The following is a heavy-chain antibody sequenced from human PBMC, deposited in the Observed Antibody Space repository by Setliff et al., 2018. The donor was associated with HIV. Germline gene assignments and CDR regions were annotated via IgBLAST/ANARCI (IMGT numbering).Heavy chain of an antibody. CDR3: ARLIPAIDY. CDR1: GYSISSGYS. V-gene: IGHV4-38-2*01. D-gene: IGHD2-2*01. CDR2: IYHSGST. Sequence: SETLSLTCAVSGYSISSGYSWGWVRQSPGKGLEWIGSIYHSGSTHYNPSLKSRVTMSVNPSKNQFSMTLSSVTAADTAVYYCARLIPAIDYWGQGAQVTVSS. J-gene: IGHJ4*02.